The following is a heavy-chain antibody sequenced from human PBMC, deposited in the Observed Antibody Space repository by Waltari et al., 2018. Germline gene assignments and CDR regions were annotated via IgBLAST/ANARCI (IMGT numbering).Heavy chain of an antibody. V-gene: IGHV3-48*03. CDR3: AREGSDWSLDV. J-gene: IGHJ3*01. D-gene: IGHD6-19*01. CDR2: ISSTGNTI. Sequence: VESGGGLVQHEGSLRLPCGTSGFSFSSFEMNRVRQAPGKGLEWVSFISSTGNTIYYADSVRGRFTSSRDNAKNSMYLQMNSLRVEDTALYYCAREGSDWSLDVWGQGTSVTVSS. CDR1: GFSFSSFE.